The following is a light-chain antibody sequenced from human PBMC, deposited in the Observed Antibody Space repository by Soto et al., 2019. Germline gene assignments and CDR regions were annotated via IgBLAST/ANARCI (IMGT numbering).Light chain of an antibody. CDR1: SSNIGSNT. CDR2: TNN. Sequence: QSVLTQPPSASGTPGQRVTISCSGGSSNIGSNTVNWYQQVPGKAPKLRIYTNNQRPSGVPDRFSGSKSGTSASLAISGLQSEDEGDYYCAAWDDILSGWVFGGGTKLTVL. V-gene: IGLV1-44*01. J-gene: IGLJ3*02. CDR3: AAWDDILSGWV.